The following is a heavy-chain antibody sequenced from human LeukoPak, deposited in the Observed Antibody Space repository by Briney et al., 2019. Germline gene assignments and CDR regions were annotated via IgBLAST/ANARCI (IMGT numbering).Heavy chain of an antibody. V-gene: IGHV3-73*01. Sequence: GGSLTLSCAASGFTFSGSAMPWVRQASGKGLEWVGRIRSKANSYATAYAASVKGRFTVSRDDSKNTAYLQMNSLKPEDTAVYYCTSTIFGVANEGNYYYYYMDVWGKGTTVTVSS. CDR3: TSTIFGVANEGNYYYYYMDV. CDR2: IRSKANSYAT. D-gene: IGHD3-3*01. CDR1: GFTFSGSA. J-gene: IGHJ6*03.